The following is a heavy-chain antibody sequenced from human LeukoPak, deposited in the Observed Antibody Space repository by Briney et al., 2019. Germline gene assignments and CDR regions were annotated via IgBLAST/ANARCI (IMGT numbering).Heavy chain of an antibody. D-gene: IGHD1-26*01. J-gene: IGHJ4*02. CDR1: GYTFTTDY. CDR3: ARGEGKGDY. V-gene: IGHV1-46*01. CDR2: INPSGGST. Sequence: ASVKVSCKASGYTFTTDYIHWVRQAPGQGLEWMGIINPSGGSTTYAQKFQGRVIMTGDTSTSTVYVELRSLRSDDTAVYYCARGEGKGDYWGQGTLVTVSS.